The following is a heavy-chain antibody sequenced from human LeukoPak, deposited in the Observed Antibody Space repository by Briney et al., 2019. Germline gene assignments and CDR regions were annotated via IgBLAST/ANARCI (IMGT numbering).Heavy chain of an antibody. CDR2: IYPGDSDT. V-gene: IGHV5-51*01. D-gene: IGHD6-13*01. J-gene: IGHJ4*02. Sequence: GESLKISCKGSGYSFTSYWIGWVRQVPGKGLEWMGIIYPGDSDTRYSPSFQGQVTISADKSISTAYLQWSSLKASDTAMYYCARHREGSSWYRSQYYFDYWGQGTLVTVSS. CDR3: ARHREGSSWYRSQYYFDY. CDR1: GYSFTSYW.